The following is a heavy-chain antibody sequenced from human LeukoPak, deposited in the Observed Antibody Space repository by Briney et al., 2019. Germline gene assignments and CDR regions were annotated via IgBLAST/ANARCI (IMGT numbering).Heavy chain of an antibody. CDR3: ARDGRDYDILTGYYILGWFDP. V-gene: IGHV4-39*07. Sequence: NPSETLSLTCTVSGGSISSSSYYWGWIRQPPGKGLEWIGSIYYSGSTYYNPSLKSRVTIPVDTSKNQFSLKLSSVTAADTAVYYCARDGRDYDILTGYYILGWFDPWGQGTLVTVSS. CDR1: GGSISSSSYY. CDR2: IYYSGST. J-gene: IGHJ5*02. D-gene: IGHD3-9*01.